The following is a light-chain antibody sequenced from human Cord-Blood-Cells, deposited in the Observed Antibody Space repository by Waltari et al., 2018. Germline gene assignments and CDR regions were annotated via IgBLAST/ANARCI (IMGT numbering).Light chain of an antibody. CDR1: QSVSSN. CDR3: RKYNNWSYT. J-gene: IGKJ2*01. V-gene: IGKV3-15*01. CDR2: GAS. Sequence: EIVMTQSPATLSVSPGERATLSCRASQSVSSNLAWYQQKPGQAPRRLIYGASTRATGIPARFSCSGSGTEVTLTIISLQSEHFAVYYCRKYNNWSYTFGQGTMLENK.